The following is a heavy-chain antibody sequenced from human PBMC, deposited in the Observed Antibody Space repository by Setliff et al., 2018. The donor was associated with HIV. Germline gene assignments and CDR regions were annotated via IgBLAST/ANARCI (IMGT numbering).Heavy chain of an antibody. CDR2: INHSGST. CDR1: GGSFSGYY. CDR3: ARGWVRGPIISPGTYFSYGLDV. D-gene: IGHD3-10*01. V-gene: IGHV4-34*01. Sequence: SETLSLTCAVYGGSFSGYYWSWIRQPPGKGLEWIGEINHSGSTNYNPSLKSPVTISVDTSKNQFSLKLTSMTAADTAVYYCARGWVRGPIISPGTYFSYGLDVWGQGTPVTVSS. J-gene: IGHJ6*02.